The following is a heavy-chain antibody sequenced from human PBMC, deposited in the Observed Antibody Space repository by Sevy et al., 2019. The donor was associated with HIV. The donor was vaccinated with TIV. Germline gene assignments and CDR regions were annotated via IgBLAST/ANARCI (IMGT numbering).Heavy chain of an antibody. J-gene: IGHJ5*02. CDR1: GYTLTELS. Sequence: ASVKVSCKVSGYTLTELSMHWVRQAPGKGLEWMGGFDPEDGETIYPEKFQGRVTMTEDTSTDTSYMELSSLRSEDTAVYYCATTHQYCTNGVCYTRVGFDPWGQGTLVTVS. CDR3: ATTHQYCTNGVCYTRVGFDP. V-gene: IGHV1-24*01. CDR2: FDPEDGET. D-gene: IGHD2-8*01.